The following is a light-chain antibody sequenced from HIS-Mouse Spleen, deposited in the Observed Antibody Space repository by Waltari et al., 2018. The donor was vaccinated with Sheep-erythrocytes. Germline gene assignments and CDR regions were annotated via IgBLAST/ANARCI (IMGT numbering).Light chain of an antibody. Sequence: QSALTQPASVSGSPGQSIPISCTGTSSDVGSDNLVSWYQQHPAKAPKLMIYEGSKRPSGVSNRFSGSKSGNTASLTISGLQAEDEADYYCCSYAGSSTWVFGGGTKLTVL. CDR3: CSYAGSSTWV. V-gene: IGLV2-23*01. J-gene: IGLJ3*02. CDR2: EGS. CDR1: SSDVGSDNL.